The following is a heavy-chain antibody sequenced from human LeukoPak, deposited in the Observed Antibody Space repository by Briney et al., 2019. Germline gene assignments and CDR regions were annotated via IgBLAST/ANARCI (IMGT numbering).Heavy chain of an antibody. D-gene: IGHD1-1*01. J-gene: IGHJ4*02. Sequence: SETLSLTCTVFGGSISSYYWSWIRQPPGKGLEWIGYIYYSGSTNYNPSLKSRVTISVDTSKNQFSLKLSSVTAADTAVYYCARWTTGTTFSPAFDYWGQGTLVTVSS. V-gene: IGHV4-59*01. CDR2: IYYSGST. CDR3: ARWTTGTTFSPAFDY. CDR1: GGSISSYY.